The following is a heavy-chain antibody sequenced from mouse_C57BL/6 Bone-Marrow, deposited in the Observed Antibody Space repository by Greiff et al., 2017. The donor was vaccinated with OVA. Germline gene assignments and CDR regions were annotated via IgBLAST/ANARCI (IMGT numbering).Heavy chain of an antibody. CDR2: INPNYGTT. J-gene: IGHJ1*03. D-gene: IGHD1-1*01. Sequence: QLPQSGPALVKPGASVKISCKASGYSFTDYNMNWVKQSNGKSLEWIGVINPNYGTTSYNQKFKGKATLTVDQSSSTADMQHNSLTSEASAVYYCARRGYGSSHWYFDVWGTGTTVTVSS. V-gene: IGHV1-39*01. CDR1: GYSFTDYN. CDR3: ARRGYGSSHWYFDV.